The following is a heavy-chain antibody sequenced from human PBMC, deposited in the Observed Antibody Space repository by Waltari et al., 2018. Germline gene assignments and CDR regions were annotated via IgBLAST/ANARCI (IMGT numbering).Heavy chain of an antibody. CDR2: VNPNSCGT. D-gene: IGHD7-27*01. J-gene: IGHJ3*01. CDR3: ASARAWGPNVFDF. Sequence: QVQLVQSEAEVRKPGASVKVSCQASGYNFIDYYVHWVRQAPGQGLEWMGWVNPNSCGTMYLRKFEGWVTFSTDTSVNTAYMDVTRLKSDDTATYFCASARAWGPNVFDFCGQVTRLTVSS. CDR1: GYNFIDYY. V-gene: IGHV1-2*04.